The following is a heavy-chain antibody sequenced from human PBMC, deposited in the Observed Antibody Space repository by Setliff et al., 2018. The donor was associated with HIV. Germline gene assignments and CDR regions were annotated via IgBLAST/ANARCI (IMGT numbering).Heavy chain of an antibody. V-gene: IGHV4-39*01. CDR3: ARQTWEYYDTLTGYYRSPKNFDS. D-gene: IGHD3-9*01. J-gene: IGHJ4*02. CDR2: ISSSGNT. Sequence: PSETLSLTCTVSGGSISSTSYYWGWIRQPPGTGLEWIGSISSSGNTYYNPSLKSRVTISLDTSKNQFFLKLSSVTAPDTAIYYCARQTWEYYDTLTGYYRSPKNFDSWGQGTLVTVS. CDR1: GGSISSTSYY.